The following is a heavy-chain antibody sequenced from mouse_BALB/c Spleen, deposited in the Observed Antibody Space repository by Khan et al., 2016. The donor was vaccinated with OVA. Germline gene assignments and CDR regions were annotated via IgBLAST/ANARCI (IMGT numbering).Heavy chain of an antibody. J-gene: IGHJ4*01. V-gene: IGHV9-3-1*01. CDR2: INTYTGEP. D-gene: IGHD2-14*01. CDR1: GYTFTTYG. Sequence: QIQLVQSGPELKKPGVTVKISCKASGYTFTTYGMNWVKQAPGKGLKWMGWINTYTGEPTYVDDFKGRFAFSLETSASTAYLQINNLKNEDTATXFCARVGYSGTMDYWGQGTSVTGSS. CDR3: ARVGYSGTMDY.